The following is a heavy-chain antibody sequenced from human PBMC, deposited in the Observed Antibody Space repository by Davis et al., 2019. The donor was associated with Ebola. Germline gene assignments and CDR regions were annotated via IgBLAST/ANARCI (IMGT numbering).Heavy chain of an antibody. J-gene: IGHJ4*02. CDR3: ARDSDDYSFDY. D-gene: IGHD4-11*01. Sequence: GGSLRLSCAASEFTFSGYAMSWVRQAPGKGLEWVAVIWYDGSNKYYADSVKGRFTISRDNSKNTLYLQMNSLRPEDTAVYYCARDSDDYSFDYWGQGTLVTVSS. CDR2: IWYDGSNK. V-gene: IGHV3-33*08. CDR1: EFTFSGYA.